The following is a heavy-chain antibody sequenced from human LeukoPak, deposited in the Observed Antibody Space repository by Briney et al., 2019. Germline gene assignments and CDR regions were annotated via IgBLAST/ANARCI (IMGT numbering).Heavy chain of an antibody. D-gene: IGHD6-19*01. CDR1: GYTFSNYG. J-gene: IGHJ6*03. CDR2: ISAYQGNT. Sequence: ASVKVSCKASGYTFSNYGISWVRQVPGQGLEWMGWISAYQGNTKYAQSLQGRVTMTTDTSTGTAYMELRSLRSDDTAVYYCARVEQLQDHYYFYMDVWGKGTTVTVSS. CDR3: ARVEQLQDHYYFYMDV. V-gene: IGHV1-18*01.